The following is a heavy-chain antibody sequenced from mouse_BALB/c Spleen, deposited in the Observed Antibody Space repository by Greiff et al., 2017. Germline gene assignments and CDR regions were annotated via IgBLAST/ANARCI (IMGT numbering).Heavy chain of an antibody. CDR2: ISSGGSYT. Sequence: EVQLVESGGDLVKPGGSLKLSCAASGFTFSSYGMSWVRQTPDKRLEWVATISSGGSYTYYPDSVKGRFTISRDNAKNTLYLQMSSLKSEDTAMYYCARRGNGNFFAYWGQGTLVTVSA. D-gene: IGHD2-1*01. CDR1: GFTFSSYG. V-gene: IGHV5-6*01. J-gene: IGHJ3*01. CDR3: ARRGNGNFFAY.